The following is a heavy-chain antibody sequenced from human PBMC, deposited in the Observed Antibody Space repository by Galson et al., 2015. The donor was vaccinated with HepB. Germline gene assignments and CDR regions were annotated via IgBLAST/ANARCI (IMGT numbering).Heavy chain of an antibody. CDR3: ARAATMVRGDRGSWFDP. CDR2: IIPIFGTA. CDR1: GGTFSSYA. Sequence: SVKVSCKASGGTFSSYAISWVRQAPGQGLEWMGGIIPIFGTANYAQKFQGRVTITADESTSTAYMELSSLRSEDTAVYYCARAATMVRGDRGSWFDPWGQGTLVTVSS. D-gene: IGHD3-10*01. V-gene: IGHV1-69*13. J-gene: IGHJ5*02.